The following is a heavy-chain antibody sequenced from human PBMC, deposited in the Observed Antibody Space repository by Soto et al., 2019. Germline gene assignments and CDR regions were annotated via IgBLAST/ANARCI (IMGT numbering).Heavy chain of an antibody. CDR3: ASAGDSSGYVPNDAFDI. CDR1: GYTFTSYG. CDR2: ISAYNGNT. D-gene: IGHD3-22*01. V-gene: IGHV1-18*01. J-gene: IGHJ3*02. Sequence: GASVKVSCKASGYTFTSYGISWVRQAPGQGLEWMGWISAYNGNTNYAQKLQGRVTMTTDTSTSTAYMELRSLRSDDTAVYYCASAGDSSGYVPNDAFDIWGQGTMVTVSS.